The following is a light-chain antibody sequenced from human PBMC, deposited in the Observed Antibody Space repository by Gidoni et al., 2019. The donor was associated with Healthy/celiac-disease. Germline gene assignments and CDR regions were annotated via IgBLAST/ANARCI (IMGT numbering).Light chain of an antibody. CDR1: QGISSA. CDR3: QQFNSYPRIT. J-gene: IGKJ3*01. V-gene: IGKV1-13*02. CDR2: DAS. Sequence: AIQLTQSPSYLSASVGDRVTITCRASQGISSALAWYQQKPGKAPKLLIYDASSLESGVPSRFSGSGSGTDFTLTISSLQPEDFATYYCQQFNSYPRITFGPGTKVDIK.